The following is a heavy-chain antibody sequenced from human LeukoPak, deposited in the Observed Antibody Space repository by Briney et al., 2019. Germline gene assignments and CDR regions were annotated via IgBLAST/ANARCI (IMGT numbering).Heavy chain of an antibody. CDR3: ARGGDYSNAFDY. D-gene: IGHD4-11*01. V-gene: IGHV3-33*01. Sequence: GGSLRLSCAASGFTFSSYGMHWVRQAPGKGLEWVAVIWYDGSNKYYADSVKGRFTISRDNSKNTLYLQMNSLRAEDTAVYYCARGGDYSNAFDYWGQGTLVNVSS. CDR1: GFTFSSYG. J-gene: IGHJ4*02. CDR2: IWYDGSNK.